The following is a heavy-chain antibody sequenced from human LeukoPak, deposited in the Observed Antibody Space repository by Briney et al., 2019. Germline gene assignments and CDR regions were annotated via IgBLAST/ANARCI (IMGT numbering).Heavy chain of an antibody. J-gene: IGHJ4*02. Sequence: PGGSLRLSCAASGFTFSSYAMSWVRQAPGKGLEWVSGISGSGGNTYYAEALTGRFTVSRDNSKNTLYLQMNSLRAEDTVLYYCAKGGLRGGTYNDDFWGQGTLVTVSS. CDR2: ISGSGGNT. D-gene: IGHD3-16*01. V-gene: IGHV3-23*01. CDR3: AKGGLRGGTYNDDF. CDR1: GFTFSSYA.